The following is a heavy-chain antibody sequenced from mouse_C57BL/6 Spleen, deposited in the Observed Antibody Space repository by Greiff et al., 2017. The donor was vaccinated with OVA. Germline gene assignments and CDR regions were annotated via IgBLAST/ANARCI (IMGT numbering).Heavy chain of an antibody. D-gene: IGHD1-1*01. CDR3: ARPTDAMDD. Sequence: EVQVVESGGGLVKPGGSLKLSCAASGFTFSDYGMHWVRQAPEKGLEWVAYISSGSSTIYYADTVKGRFTISRDNAKNTLFLQMTSLRSEDTAMYYCARPTDAMDDWGQGTSVTVSS. V-gene: IGHV5-17*01. CDR1: GFTFSDYG. CDR2: ISSGSSTI. J-gene: IGHJ4*01.